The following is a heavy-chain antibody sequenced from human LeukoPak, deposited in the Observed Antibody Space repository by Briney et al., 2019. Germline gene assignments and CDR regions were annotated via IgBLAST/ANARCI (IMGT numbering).Heavy chain of an antibody. CDR3: ARSPFDP. CDR1: GGSFTGYY. CDR2: INQYGST. V-gene: IGHV4-34*01. Sequence: ASETLSLTCALYGGSFTGYYWSWIRQSPGKGLEWIGEINQYGSTNYNPSLKSRVTMSVDTSKNQFSLKLSSVTAADTAVYYCARSPFDPWGQGTLVTVSS. J-gene: IGHJ5*02.